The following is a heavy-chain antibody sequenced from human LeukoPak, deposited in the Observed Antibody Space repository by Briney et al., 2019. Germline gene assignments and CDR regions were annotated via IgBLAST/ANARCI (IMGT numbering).Heavy chain of an antibody. J-gene: IGHJ5*02. V-gene: IGHV3-30-3*01. D-gene: IGHD2-15*01. CDR1: GFTFSSYA. CDR3: ARDTYCSGGSCPASEFDP. Sequence: PGGSLRLSCAVSGFTFSSYAMHWVRQAPGKGLEWVAVISYDGSNKYYADSVKGRFTISRDNSKNTLYLQMNSLRAEDTAVYYCARDTYCSGGSCPASEFDPWGQGTLVTVSS. CDR2: ISYDGSNK.